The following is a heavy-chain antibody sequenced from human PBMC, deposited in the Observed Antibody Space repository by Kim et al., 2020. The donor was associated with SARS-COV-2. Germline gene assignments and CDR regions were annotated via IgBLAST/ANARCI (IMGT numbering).Heavy chain of an antibody. CDR1: GGSFSGYY. Sequence: SETLSLTCAVYGGSFSGYYWSWIRQPPGKGLEWIGEINHSGSTNYNPSLKSRVTISVDTSKNQFSLKLSSVTAADTAVYYCARGLDKHYYDSSGYYYFDSWGQGTLVTVSS. V-gene: IGHV4-34*01. CDR3: ARGLDKHYYDSSGYYYFDS. J-gene: IGHJ4*02. CDR2: INHSGST. D-gene: IGHD3-22*01.